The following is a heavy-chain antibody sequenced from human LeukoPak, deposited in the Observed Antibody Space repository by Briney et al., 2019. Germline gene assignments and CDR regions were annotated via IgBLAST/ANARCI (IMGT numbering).Heavy chain of an antibody. J-gene: IGHJ4*02. D-gene: IGHD2-2*01. CDR2: ISSSGSTI. CDR1: GFTFSDYY. Sequence: GGSLGLSCAASGFTFSDYYMSWIRQAPGKGLEWVSYISSSGSTIYYADSVKGRFTISRDNAKNSLYLQMNSLRAEDTAVYYCARWGLYCSSTSCYLGYFDYWGQGTLVTVSS. CDR3: ARWGLYCSSTSCYLGYFDY. V-gene: IGHV3-11*01.